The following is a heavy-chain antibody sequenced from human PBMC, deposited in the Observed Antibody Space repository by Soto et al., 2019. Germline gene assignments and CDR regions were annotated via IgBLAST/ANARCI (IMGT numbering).Heavy chain of an antibody. J-gene: IGHJ6*02. D-gene: IGHD2-15*01. CDR2: IKTSADGGAT. V-gene: IGHV3-15*07. Sequence: EVQLVESGGGLVKPGGPLRLACAASGFTFNMAWMNWVRQAPGEGLEWVGRIKTSADGGATDYAAPVQGRFTISRDDSKNALYLHMNSLKTEDTAVYYCTTGSVEGVLGQGTTVTVSS. CDR3: TTGSVEGV. CDR1: GFTFNMAW.